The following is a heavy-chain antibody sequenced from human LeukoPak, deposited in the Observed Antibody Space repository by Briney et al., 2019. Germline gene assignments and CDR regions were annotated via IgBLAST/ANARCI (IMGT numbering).Heavy chain of an antibody. CDR3: AKVLITVFGVVRYDAFDV. D-gene: IGHD3-3*01. CDR2: ISYDGSNK. J-gene: IGHJ3*01. Sequence: GGSLRLSCAASGFTFSSYGMHWVRQAPGKGLEWVAVISYDGSNKYYADSVKGWFTISRDNSKNTLYLQMNSLRAEDTAIYYCAKVLITVFGVVRYDAFDVWGQGTMVIVSS. CDR1: GFTFSSYG. V-gene: IGHV3-30*18.